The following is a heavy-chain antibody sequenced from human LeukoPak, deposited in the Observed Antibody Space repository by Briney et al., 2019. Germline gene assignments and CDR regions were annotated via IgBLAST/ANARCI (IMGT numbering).Heavy chain of an antibody. CDR3: TTDILSAKTWT. CDR2: IKSKTDGGTT. D-gene: IGHD2-15*01. CDR1: GFTFTNAW. Sequence: TGGSLRLSCAASGFTFTNAWMSWVRQAPGKGLEWVGLIKSKTDGGTTDYAAPVKDRFTISRDDSKNTLYLQMNSLKTEDTAMYYCTTDILSAKTWTWGQGTMVTVSS. V-gene: IGHV3-15*01. J-gene: IGHJ3*01.